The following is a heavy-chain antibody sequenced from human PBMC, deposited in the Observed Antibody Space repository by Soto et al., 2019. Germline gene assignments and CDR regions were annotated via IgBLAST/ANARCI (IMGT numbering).Heavy chain of an antibody. D-gene: IGHD6-19*01. CDR1: GFTFSSYG. V-gene: IGHV3-33*01. Sequence: QVQLVESGGGVVQPGRSLRLSCAASGFTFSSYGMHWVRQAPGKGLEWVAVIWYDGSNKYYADSVKGRFTISRDNSKNTLYLQMNSLRAEDTAVYYCARGAAGSYYYGMDVWGQGTTVTVSS. CDR3: ARGAAGSYYYGMDV. J-gene: IGHJ6*02. CDR2: IWYDGSNK.